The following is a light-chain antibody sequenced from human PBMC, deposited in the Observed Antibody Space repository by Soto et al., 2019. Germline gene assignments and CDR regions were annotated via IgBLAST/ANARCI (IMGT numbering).Light chain of an antibody. CDR3: QQYGSSGT. V-gene: IGKV3-20*01. Sequence: EIVLTQSPGTLSLSPGEGATLSCSASQTVSSNYLAWYQQRPGQAPRLLIYGASNRATGIPDRLSGSGSGTDFPLTISRLEPEDFAVYYCQQYGSSGTFGQGTKVDIK. CDR2: GAS. CDR1: QTVSSNY. J-gene: IGKJ1*01.